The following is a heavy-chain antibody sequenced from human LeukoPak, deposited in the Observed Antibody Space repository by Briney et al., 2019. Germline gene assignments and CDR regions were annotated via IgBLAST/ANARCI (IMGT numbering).Heavy chain of an antibody. Sequence: PSETLSLTCTVSGGSVSNYYWTWIRQPPGKGLEWIGYIYYSGSTNYNPSLKSRVTLSVDTSKNQFSLKLTSVTAADTAVYYCARDRGSYYLDAFDIWGQGTMVTVSS. V-gene: IGHV4-59*02. CDR1: GGSVSNYY. CDR2: IYYSGST. D-gene: IGHD1-26*01. CDR3: ARDRGSYYLDAFDI. J-gene: IGHJ3*02.